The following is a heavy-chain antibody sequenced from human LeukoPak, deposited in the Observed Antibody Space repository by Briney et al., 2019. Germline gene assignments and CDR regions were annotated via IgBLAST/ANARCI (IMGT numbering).Heavy chain of an antibody. CDR3: ARDDYSNYGHY. V-gene: IGHV4-38-2*02. CDR1: GYSISSGYY. J-gene: IGHJ4*02. D-gene: IGHD4-11*01. Sequence: PSETLSLTCTISGYSISSGYYWAWIRQPPAKVLEWIGSIYHSGTYYNPSLKSRVTISMDTSKNQFSLRLSSVTAADTAVYYCARDDYSNYGHYWGQGKLVTVSS. CDR2: IYHSGT.